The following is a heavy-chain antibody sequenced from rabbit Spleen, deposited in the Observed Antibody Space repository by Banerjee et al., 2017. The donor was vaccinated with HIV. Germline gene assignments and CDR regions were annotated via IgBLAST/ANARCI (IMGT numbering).Heavy chain of an antibody. CDR2: AYAGSSGST. CDR3: ARDTGSSFSSYGMDL. J-gene: IGHJ6*01. CDR1: GVSFSDKDV. Sequence: LQESGGGLVKPEGSLTLTCKASGVSFSDKDVMCWVRQAPGKGLEWVACAYAGSSGSTYSATWAKGRFTISKSSSTTVTLQMTGLTAADTATYFCARDTGSSFSSYGMDLWGPGTLVTVS. D-gene: IGHD8-1*01. V-gene: IGHV1S45*01.